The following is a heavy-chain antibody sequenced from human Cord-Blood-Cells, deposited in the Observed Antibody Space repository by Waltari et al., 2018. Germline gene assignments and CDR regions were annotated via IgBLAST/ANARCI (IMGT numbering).Heavy chain of an antibody. V-gene: IGHV4-31*03. D-gene: IGHD6-6*01. CDR1: GGSISSGGYY. Sequence: QVQLQESGPGLVKPSQTLSLTCTVSGGSISSGGYYWSWIRQHPGKGLEWIGYIYYSGSTYYNPSLKSRVTISVDTSKNQFSLKLSSETAADTAVYYCARGGYSSSSYYFDYWGQGTLVTVSS. J-gene: IGHJ4*02. CDR2: IYYSGST. CDR3: ARGGYSSSSYYFDY.